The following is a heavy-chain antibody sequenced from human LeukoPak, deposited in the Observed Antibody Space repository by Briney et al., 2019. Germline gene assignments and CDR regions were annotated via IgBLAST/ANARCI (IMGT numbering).Heavy chain of an antibody. Sequence: GGSLRLSCAASGFTFSSYDMNWVRQAPGKGLEWVSYISSSGNTIYYTDSVKGRFTISRDNAQNSLYLQMNSLRAEDTAVYYCARYSSSWHYYFDYWDQGTLVTVSS. J-gene: IGHJ4*02. CDR2: ISSSGNTI. CDR1: GFTFSSYD. CDR3: ARYSSSWHYYFDY. D-gene: IGHD6-13*01. V-gene: IGHV3-48*03.